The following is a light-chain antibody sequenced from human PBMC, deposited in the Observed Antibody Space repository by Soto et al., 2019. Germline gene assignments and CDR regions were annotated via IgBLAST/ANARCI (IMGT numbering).Light chain of an antibody. CDR2: GVN. CDR3: CAYADSNIFV. Sequence: QSVLTQPASVSGSPGQSITISCTGTSSDVGSYDLVSWYQQRPGKAPKLLIYGVNKRPSGVSTRFSGSKSGNTASLTISDLQAEDEADFYRCAYADSNIFVFGTGTKVTVL. J-gene: IGLJ1*01. CDR1: SSDVGSYDL. V-gene: IGLV2-23*02.